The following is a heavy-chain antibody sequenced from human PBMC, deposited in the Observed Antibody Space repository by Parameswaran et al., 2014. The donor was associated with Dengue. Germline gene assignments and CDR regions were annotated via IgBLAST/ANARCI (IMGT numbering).Heavy chain of an antibody. D-gene: IGHD4-17*01. CDR3: ARLWLTVTTPAPFDI. Sequence: VRQAPGKGLEWIGEINHSGSTNYNPSLKSRVTISVDTSKNQFSLKLSSVTAADTAVYYCARLWLTVTTPAPFDIWGQGTMVTVSS. V-gene: IGHV4-34*01. J-gene: IGHJ3*02. CDR2: INHSGST.